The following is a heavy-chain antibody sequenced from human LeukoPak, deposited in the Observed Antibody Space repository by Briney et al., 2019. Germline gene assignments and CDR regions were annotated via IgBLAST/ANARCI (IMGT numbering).Heavy chain of an antibody. J-gene: IGHJ4*01. V-gene: IGHV1-69*06. CDR1: GYTFTSYG. CDR2: IIPIFGTA. CDR3: AKTTQELYYYDISGRYFDY. Sequence: ASVKVSCKASGYTFTSYGISWVRQAPGQGLEWMGGIIPIFGTANYAQKFQGRVTITADKSTSTAYMELSSLRSEDTAVYYCAKTTQELYYYDISGRYFDYWGHGTLVSVSS. D-gene: IGHD3-22*01.